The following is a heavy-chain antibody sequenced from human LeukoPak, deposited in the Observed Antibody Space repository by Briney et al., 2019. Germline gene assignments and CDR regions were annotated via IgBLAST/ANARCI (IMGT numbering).Heavy chain of an antibody. Sequence: SETLSLTCTVSGGSISPYYWSWIRQTPGKGLEWIGYILYSGTTTNYNPSLKSRVIISVDTSKNQFSLKLSSVTAADTAVYYCARVGDWNDLVYWGQGTLVTVSS. CDR2: ILYSGTTT. D-gene: IGHD1-1*01. CDR1: GGSISPYY. V-gene: IGHV4-59*01. CDR3: ARVGDWNDLVY. J-gene: IGHJ4*02.